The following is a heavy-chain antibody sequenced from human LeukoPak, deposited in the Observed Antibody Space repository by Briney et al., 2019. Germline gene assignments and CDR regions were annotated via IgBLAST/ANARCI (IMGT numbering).Heavy chain of an antibody. Sequence: SETLSLTCAVYGGSFSGYYWSWIRQPPGKGLEWIGEINHSGSTNYNPSLKSRVTISVDTSKNQFSLKLSSVTAADTAVYYCARASGSYTHWGQGTLVTVSS. CDR1: GGSFSGYY. D-gene: IGHD1-26*01. CDR2: INHSGST. V-gene: IGHV4-34*01. CDR3: ARASGSYTH. J-gene: IGHJ1*01.